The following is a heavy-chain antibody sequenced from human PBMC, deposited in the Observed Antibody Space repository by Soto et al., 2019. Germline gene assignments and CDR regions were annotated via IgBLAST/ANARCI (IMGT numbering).Heavy chain of an antibody. D-gene: IGHD3-3*01. CDR2: ISYDGSNK. J-gene: IGHJ4*02. Sequence: GGSLRLSCAASGFTFSSYGMHWVRQAPGKGLEWVAVISYDGSNKYYADSVKGRFTISRDNSKNTLYLQMNSLRAEDTAVYYCAKDSEDFSFDYWGQGTLVTVSS. CDR3: AKDSEDFSFDY. V-gene: IGHV3-30*18. CDR1: GFTFSSYG.